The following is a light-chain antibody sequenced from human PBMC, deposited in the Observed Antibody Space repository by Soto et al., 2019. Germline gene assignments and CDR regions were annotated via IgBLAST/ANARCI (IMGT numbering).Light chain of an antibody. Sequence: NFMLTQPHSVSESPGKTVTISCTRRSGSIASNYVQWYQQRPGSAPTTVIYEDNQRPSGVPDRFSGSIDSSSNSASLTISGLQTEDEADYYCQSYDSSILAVFGGGTQLTVL. CDR3: QSYDSSILAV. CDR2: EDN. J-gene: IGLJ7*01. V-gene: IGLV6-57*03. CDR1: SGSIASNY.